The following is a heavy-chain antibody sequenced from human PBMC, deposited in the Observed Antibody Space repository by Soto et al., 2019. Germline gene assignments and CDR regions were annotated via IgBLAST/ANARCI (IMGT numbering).Heavy chain of an antibody. CDR1: GYTFTSYA. CDR3: ARDRGSSSWYYYYYGMDV. J-gene: IGHJ6*02. CDR2: INAGNGNT. Sequence: ASVKVSCKASGYTFTSYAMHWVRQAPGQRLEWMGWINAGNGNTKYSQKFQGRVTITRDTSASTAYMELSSLRSEDTAVYYCARDRGSSSWYYYYYGMDVWGQGTTVSGS. D-gene: IGHD6-6*01. V-gene: IGHV1-3*01.